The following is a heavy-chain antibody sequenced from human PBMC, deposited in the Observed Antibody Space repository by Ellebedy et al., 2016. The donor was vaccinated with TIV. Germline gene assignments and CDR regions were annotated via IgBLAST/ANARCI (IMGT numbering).Heavy chain of an antibody. CDR1: GYTFTSYG. V-gene: IGHV1-8*02. J-gene: IGHJ4*02. CDR3: ARAPGERFGELAG. D-gene: IGHD3-10*01. Sequence: AASVKVSCKASGYTFTSYGINWVRQATGQGLEWMGWMNPNSGNTGYAQKFQGRVTMTRNTSISTAYMELSSLRSEDTAVYYCARAPGERFGELAGWGQGTLVTVSS. CDR2: MNPNSGNT.